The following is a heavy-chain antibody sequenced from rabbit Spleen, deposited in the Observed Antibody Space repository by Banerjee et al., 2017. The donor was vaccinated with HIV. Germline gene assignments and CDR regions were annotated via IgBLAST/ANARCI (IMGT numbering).Heavy chain of an antibody. CDR2: IYAGSSDST. Sequence: QSLEESGGGLVKPGASLTLTCEASGFSFNSGYDMCWVRQAPGKGLEWIACIYAGSSDSTYSATWAKGRFTLSKTSSTTVTLQMTSLTATDTATYFCARDAGTSFSTYGMDLWGPGTLVTVS. CDR1: GFSFNSGYD. V-gene: IGHV1S40*01. CDR3: ARDAGTSFSTYGMDL. D-gene: IGHD8-1*01. J-gene: IGHJ6*01.